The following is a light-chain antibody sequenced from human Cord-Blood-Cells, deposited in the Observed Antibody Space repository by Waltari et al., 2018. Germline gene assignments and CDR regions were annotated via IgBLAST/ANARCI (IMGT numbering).Light chain of an antibody. V-gene: IGKV3-11*01. CDR2: DAA. Sequence: EILLTKSPLTLSLSPGDRGTFSCRPSQSGSSSSAWYQQKPGQAPRLLIYDAANRATGIATSFSGSGSGTDFTLTISRLEPEDFAVYYCQHRSNRYTFGQGTKLEIK. CDR3: QHRSNRYT. J-gene: IGKJ2*01. CDR1: QSGSSS.